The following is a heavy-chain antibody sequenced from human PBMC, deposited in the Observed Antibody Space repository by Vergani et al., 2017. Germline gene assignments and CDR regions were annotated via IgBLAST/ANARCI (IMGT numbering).Heavy chain of an antibody. J-gene: IGHJ6*03. Sequence: EVQLVESGGGLVKRGGSLRLSCAASGFTFSSYSMNWVRQAPGKGLEWVSSISSSSSYIHYSDSLKGRFTISRDNAKSSLYLQMNSLKTEDTAVYYCTTRGTIAVAGTIGASYYYYYMDVWGKGTTVTVSS. CDR3: TTRGTIAVAGTIGASYYYYYMDV. D-gene: IGHD6-19*01. V-gene: IGHV3-21*03. CDR1: GFTFSSYS. CDR2: ISSSSSYI.